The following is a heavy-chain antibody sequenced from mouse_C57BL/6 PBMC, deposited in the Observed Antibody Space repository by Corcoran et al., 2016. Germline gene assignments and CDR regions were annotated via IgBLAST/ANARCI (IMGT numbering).Heavy chain of an antibody. CDR1: GYTFTDYY. CDR2: IFPGSGST. J-gene: IGHJ4*01. V-gene: IGHV1-75*01. CDR3: ARNPYYGSSQGAMDY. Sequence: QVQLQQSGPELVKPGASVKISCKASGYTFTDYYINWVKQRPGQGLEWIGWIFPGSGSTYYNEKFKGKATLTVDKSSSTAYMLLSSLTSEDSAVYFCARNPYYGSSQGAMDYWGQGTSVTVSS. D-gene: IGHD1-1*01.